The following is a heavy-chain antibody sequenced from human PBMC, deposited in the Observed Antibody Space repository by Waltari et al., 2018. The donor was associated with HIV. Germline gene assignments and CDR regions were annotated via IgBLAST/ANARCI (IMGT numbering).Heavy chain of an antibody. V-gene: IGHV3-15*01. D-gene: IGHD5-18*01. CDR3: ATEFYRNGYNF. Sequence: EVRLVESGGGLVKPGGSLRLSCAASGFNFHDAWMTWVSQAPGKRLEWVGRIKSVAAGGTTDYAAPVQGRFTMSRDDSKNTLYLQMNSLKTEDTAVYYCATEFYRNGYNFWGQGTLVTVSS. CDR2: IKSVAAGGTT. CDR1: GFNFHDAW. J-gene: IGHJ4*02.